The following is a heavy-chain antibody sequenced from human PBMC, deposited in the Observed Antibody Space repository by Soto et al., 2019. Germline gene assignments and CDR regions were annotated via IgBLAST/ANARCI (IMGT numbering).Heavy chain of an antibody. D-gene: IGHD6-19*01. CDR2: ISSSSSYT. V-gene: IGHV3-11*06. CDR1: GFTFSNYY. CDR3: ARDWRSIAVGNDDFDI. J-gene: IGHJ3*02. Sequence: GGSLRLSCAASGFTFSNYYMNWIRQAPGKGLEWVSYISSSSSYTNYADSVRGRFTISRDNAKNSLYLQMNSLRAEDTAVYYCARDWRSIAVGNDDFDIWGQGTMVTVS.